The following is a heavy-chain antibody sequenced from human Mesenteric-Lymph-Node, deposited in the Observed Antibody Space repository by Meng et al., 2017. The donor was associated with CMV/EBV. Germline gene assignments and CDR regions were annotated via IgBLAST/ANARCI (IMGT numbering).Heavy chain of an antibody. CDR1: GYTFTGYY. CDR3: ARDGVSGSYYYYGMDV. V-gene: IGHV1-2*02. Sequence: ASVKVSCKASGYTFTGYYMHWVRQAPGQGLEWMGWINPNSGGTNYAQKFQGRVTMTRDTSISTAYMELSRLRSDDTAVYYCARDGVSGSYYYYGMDVWGQGTTVTVSS. D-gene: IGHD1-26*01. J-gene: IGHJ6*02. CDR2: INPNSGGT.